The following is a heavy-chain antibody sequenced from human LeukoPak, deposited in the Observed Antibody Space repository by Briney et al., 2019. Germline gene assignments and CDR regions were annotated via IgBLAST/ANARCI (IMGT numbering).Heavy chain of an antibody. Sequence: GGSLRLSCAPSGFTFSSYGMHWVRQAPGKGLEWVAFIRYDGSNKYYADSVKGRFTISRDDSKNTLYLQMSSLRAEDTAVYYCHLYDSSGYYYAGAFDIWGQGTMVTVSS. D-gene: IGHD3-22*01. CDR2: IRYDGSNK. CDR3: HLYDSSGYYYAGAFDI. CDR1: GFTFSSYG. V-gene: IGHV3-30*02. J-gene: IGHJ3*02.